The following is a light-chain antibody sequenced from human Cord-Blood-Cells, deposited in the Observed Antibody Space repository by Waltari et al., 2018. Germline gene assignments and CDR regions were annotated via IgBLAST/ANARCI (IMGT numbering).Light chain of an antibody. CDR3: QQYYSTPT. Sequence: DIVMTQSPDSLAVSLGERATINCKSSQSVLYTSNHKNYLAWYQQKPGQPANLLIYWRFTRVSGVPKLCRGGGSGKDFTLTISILQAEDVAVYYCQQYYSTPTFGQGTKVEIK. CDR2: WRF. CDR1: QSVLYTSNHKNY. J-gene: IGKJ1*01. V-gene: IGKV4-1*01.